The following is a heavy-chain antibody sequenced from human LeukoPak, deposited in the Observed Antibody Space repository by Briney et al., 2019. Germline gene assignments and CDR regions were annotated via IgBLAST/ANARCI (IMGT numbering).Heavy chain of an antibody. CDR3: AKESHGFDY. V-gene: IGHV3-9*01. CDR2: ISWNSGSI. CDR1: GFTFYDYA. Sequence: GGSLRLSCAASGFTFYDYAMHWVRQAPGKGLGWVSGISWNSGSIVYADSVKGRFTISRDNAKNSLYLQMNSLRAEDTALYYCAKESHGFDYWGQGTLVTVSS. J-gene: IGHJ4*02.